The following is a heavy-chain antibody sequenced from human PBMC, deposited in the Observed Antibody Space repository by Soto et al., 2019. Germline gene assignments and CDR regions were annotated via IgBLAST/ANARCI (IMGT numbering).Heavy chain of an antibody. CDR2: IYHSGST. V-gene: IGHV4-4*02. CDR1: GGSISSSNW. CDR3: ARVTGHYYYGMDV. D-gene: IGHD3-10*01. Sequence: QVQLQESGPGLVKPSGTLSLTCAVSGGSISSSNWWSWVRQPPGKGLEWIGEIYHSGSTNYNPSLNSRATXSXAXXKTQFSLKLSSVTAADTAVYYCARVTGHYYYGMDVWGQGTTVTVSS. J-gene: IGHJ6*02.